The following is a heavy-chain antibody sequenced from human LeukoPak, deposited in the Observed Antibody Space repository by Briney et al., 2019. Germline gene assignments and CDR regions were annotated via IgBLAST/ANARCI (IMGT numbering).Heavy chain of an antibody. CDR3: ARASRGIAANLCFDY. CDR2: IKEDGSEK. CDR1: GFTFSDYW. D-gene: IGHD2-15*01. J-gene: IGHJ4*02. Sequence: GGSLRLSCAASGFTFSDYWMSWVRQAPGKGLEWVASIKEDGSEKYYVDSVKGRFTISRDNAKNSLYLQMNSLRVEDTAVYYCARASRGIAANLCFDYWGQGTLVTVSS. V-gene: IGHV3-7*01.